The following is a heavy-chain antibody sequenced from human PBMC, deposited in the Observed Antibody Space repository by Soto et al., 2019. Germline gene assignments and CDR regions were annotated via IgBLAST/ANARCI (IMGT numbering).Heavy chain of an antibody. CDR1: GFTFSSYA. D-gene: IGHD3-10*01. CDR2: ISYDGSNK. CDR3: ARDYYGSGIDY. V-gene: IGHV3-30-3*01. Sequence: GGSLILSCAASGFTFSSYAMHWVRQARGKGLEWVAVISYDGSNKYYADSVKGRFTISRDNSKNTLYLQMNSLRAEDTAVYYCARDYYGSGIDYWGQGTLVTVSS. J-gene: IGHJ4*02.